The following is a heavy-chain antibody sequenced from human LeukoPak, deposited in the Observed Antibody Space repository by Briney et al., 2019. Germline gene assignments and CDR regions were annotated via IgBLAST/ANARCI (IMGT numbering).Heavy chain of an antibody. D-gene: IGHD2-2*01. CDR1: GGSISSYY. J-gene: IGHJ6*03. Sequence: PSETLSLTCTVSGGSISSYYWSWIRQPPGKGLEWIGYIYYSGSTNYNPSLKSRVTISVDTSKNQFSLKLSSVTAADTAVYYCARALVPAATYYYYYYMDVWGKGTTVTVSS. CDR3: ARALVPAATYYYYYYMDV. V-gene: IGHV4-59*12. CDR2: IYYSGST.